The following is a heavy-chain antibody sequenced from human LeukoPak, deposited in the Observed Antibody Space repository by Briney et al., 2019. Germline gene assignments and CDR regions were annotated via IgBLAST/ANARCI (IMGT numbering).Heavy chain of an antibody. V-gene: IGHV1-69*05. Sequence: SVKVSCKASGGTFSSYAISWVRQAPGQGLEWMGGIIPIFGTANYAQTFQGRVTITTDESTSTAYMELSSLRSEDTAVYYCASSPDFWSGYIPLYWGQGTLVTVSS. CDR1: GGTFSSYA. J-gene: IGHJ4*02. D-gene: IGHD3-3*01. CDR2: IIPIFGTA. CDR3: ASSPDFWSGYIPLY.